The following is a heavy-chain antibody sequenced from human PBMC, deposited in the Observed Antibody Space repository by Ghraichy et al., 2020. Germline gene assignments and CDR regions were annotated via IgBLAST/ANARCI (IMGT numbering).Heavy chain of an antibody. CDR2: ISGSGGGT. D-gene: IGHD6-19*01. J-gene: IGHJ4*02. V-gene: IGHV3-23*01. Sequence: GGSLRLSCAASGFTFSSYAMSWVRQAPGKGLEWVSAISGSGGGTYYADSVKGRFTISRDNSKNTLYLQMNSLRAEDTAVYYCAKDGRQWLAQDWGQGTLVTVSS. CDR1: GFTFSSYA. CDR3: AKDGRQWLAQD.